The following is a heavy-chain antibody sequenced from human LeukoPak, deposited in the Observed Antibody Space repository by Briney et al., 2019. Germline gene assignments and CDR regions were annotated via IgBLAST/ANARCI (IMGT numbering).Heavy chain of an antibody. V-gene: IGHV1-24*01. D-gene: IGHD3-16*02. CDR2: FDPEDGET. J-gene: IGHJ5*02. CDR3: ARAISGSYQAWFDP. Sequence: ASVKVSCKVSGYTLTELSMHWVRQAPGKGLEWMGGFDPEDGETIYAQKFQGRVTMTRDTSTSTAYLELSSLRSEDTAVYYCARAISGSYQAWFDPWGQGTLVTVSS. CDR1: GYTLTELS.